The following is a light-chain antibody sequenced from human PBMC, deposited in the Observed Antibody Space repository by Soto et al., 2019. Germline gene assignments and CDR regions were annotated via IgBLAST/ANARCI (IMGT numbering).Light chain of an antibody. J-gene: IGLJ1*01. CDR1: SSDVGGYNY. CDR3: CSYTSSSTFV. Sequence: QSVLNQPASVSGSPGQSITISCTGTSSDVGGYNYVSWYQQHPGKAPKLMIYDASNRPSGVSNRFSGSESGNTASLTISGLQAEDEADYYCCSYTSSSTFVFGSGTKVT. V-gene: IGLV2-14*01. CDR2: DAS.